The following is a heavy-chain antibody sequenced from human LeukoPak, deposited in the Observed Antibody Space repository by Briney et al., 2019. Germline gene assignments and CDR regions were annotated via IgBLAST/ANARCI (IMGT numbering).Heavy chain of an antibody. V-gene: IGHV3-23*01. CDR1: GFTFTSYA. J-gene: IGHJ4*02. Sequence: GGSLRLSCAASGFTFTSYAMSWVRQVSGKGLEWVSAISGSGGSTYYADSVKGRFTISRDNSKNTLYLQMNSLRAEDTAVYYCAKETNPHYYDSSGYFDYWGQGTLVTVSS. D-gene: IGHD3-22*01. CDR2: ISGSGGST. CDR3: AKETNPHYYDSSGYFDY.